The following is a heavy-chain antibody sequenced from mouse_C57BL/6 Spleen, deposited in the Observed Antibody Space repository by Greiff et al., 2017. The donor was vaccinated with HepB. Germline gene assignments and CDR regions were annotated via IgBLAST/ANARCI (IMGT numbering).Heavy chain of an antibody. V-gene: IGHV5-9-1*02. CDR2: ISSGGDYI. Sequence: EVMLVESGEGLVKPGGSLKLSCAASGFTFSSYAMSWVRQTPEKRLEWVAYISSGGDYIYYADTVKGRFTISRDNARNTLYLQMSSLKSEDTAMYYCTREGDYGSGYYFDYWGQGTTLTVSS. CDR1: GFTFSSYA. J-gene: IGHJ2*01. D-gene: IGHD1-1*01. CDR3: TREGDYGSGYYFDY.